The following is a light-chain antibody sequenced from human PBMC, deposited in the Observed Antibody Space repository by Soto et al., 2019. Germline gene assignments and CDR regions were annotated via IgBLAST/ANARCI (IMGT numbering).Light chain of an antibody. Sequence: VLTQSPDTLSLPPGERATLSCRAGQSFSGTFLNWYQQKPGQAPRLLIYGASNRATGTPDRFSGSGSGTDFTLTISRLEPEDFAVYFCQQYDNLSWTFGQGTKVEVK. J-gene: IGKJ1*01. CDR2: GAS. CDR1: QSFSGTF. CDR3: QQYDNLSWT. V-gene: IGKV3-20*01.